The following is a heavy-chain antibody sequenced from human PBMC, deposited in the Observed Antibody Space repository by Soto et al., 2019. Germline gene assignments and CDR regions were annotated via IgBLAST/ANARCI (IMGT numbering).Heavy chain of an antibody. CDR1: GFTFSSYA. D-gene: IGHD6-19*01. J-gene: IGHJ4*02. Sequence: GGSLRLSCAASGFTFSSYAMHWVRQAPGKGLEWVAVISYDGSNKYYADSVKGRFTISRDNSKNTLYLQMNSLRAEDTAVYYCAREVAGVFDYWGQGTLVTVSS. V-gene: IGHV3-30-3*01. CDR3: AREVAGVFDY. CDR2: ISYDGSNK.